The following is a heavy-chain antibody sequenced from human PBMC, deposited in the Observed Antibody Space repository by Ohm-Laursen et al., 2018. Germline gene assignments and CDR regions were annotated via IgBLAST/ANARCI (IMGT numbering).Heavy chain of an antibody. D-gene: IGHD5-18*01. Sequence: TLSLTCTVSACSISRQYWNWIRQPPGKGLGWIGYIYSSGSTKYNPSLNSRVTISEDTSKNQFFLKLRSVTAADTAVYYCASGHSYGYDYYYYGVDVWGQGTTVTVSS. CDR2: IYSSGST. CDR1: ACSISRQY. V-gene: IGHV4-59*11. CDR3: ASGHSYGYDYYYYGVDV. J-gene: IGHJ6*02.